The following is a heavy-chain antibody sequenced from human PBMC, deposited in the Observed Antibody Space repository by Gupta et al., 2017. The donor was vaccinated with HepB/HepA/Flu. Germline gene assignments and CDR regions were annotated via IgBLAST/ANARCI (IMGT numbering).Heavy chain of an antibody. Sequence: EVQLVESGGGLVQPGGSLRLSCAVSGFTSSDHSMDWVRQAPGKGLEWVGRSRNKANSYTTEYVASVKGRVTISRDDSKNSLYLQMNSLKTEDTAVYFGARASYYYDSSGYRFDAFDIWGQGTMVTVSS. CDR3: ARASYYYDSSGYRFDAFDI. D-gene: IGHD3-22*01. CDR2: SRNKANSYTT. J-gene: IGHJ3*02. V-gene: IGHV3-72*01. CDR1: GFTSSDHS.